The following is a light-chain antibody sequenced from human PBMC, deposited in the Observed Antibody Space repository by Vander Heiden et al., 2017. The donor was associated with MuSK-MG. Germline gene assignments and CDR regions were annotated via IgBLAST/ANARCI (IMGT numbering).Light chain of an antibody. CDR2: AAS. V-gene: IGKV1-39*01. Sequence: DIQMTQSPSSLSASVGDRVAITCRTSQTVSTYVNWYQVVPGRAPKLLISAASNLQTGVPSRFSGGRSGSDFTFTISRLQPEDFATYFCQQIVSTPYTFGQGTKLEVK. CDR1: QTVSTY. J-gene: IGKJ2*01. CDR3: QQIVSTPYT.